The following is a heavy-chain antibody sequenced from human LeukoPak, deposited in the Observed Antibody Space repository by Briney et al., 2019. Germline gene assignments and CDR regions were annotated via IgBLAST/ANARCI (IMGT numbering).Heavy chain of an antibody. V-gene: IGHV3-30-3*01. CDR3: ARDSVDTAMVGSDY. Sequence: PGGSLRLSCAASGFTFSSYAMHWVHQAPGKGLEWVAVISYDGSNKYYADSVKGRFTISRDNSKNTLYLQMNSLRAEDTAVYYCARDSVDTAMVGSDYWGQGTLVTVSS. CDR1: GFTFSSYA. CDR2: ISYDGSNK. D-gene: IGHD5-18*01. J-gene: IGHJ4*02.